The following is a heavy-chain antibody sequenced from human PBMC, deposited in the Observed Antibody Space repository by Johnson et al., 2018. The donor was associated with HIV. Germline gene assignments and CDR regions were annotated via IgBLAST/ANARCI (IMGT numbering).Heavy chain of an antibody. V-gene: IGHV3-20*04. D-gene: IGHD1-26*01. J-gene: IGHJ3*02. CDR2: INWNGGST. CDR3: ARDRVGATPRTGYDAFDI. Sequence: VQLVESGGGVVRPGGSLRLSCAASGFTFDDYGMSWVRQAPGKGLEWVSGINWNGGSTGYADSVKGRFTISRDNAKNSLYLQMNSLRAEDTALYYWARDRVGATPRTGYDAFDIWGQGTLVTVSS. CDR1: GFTFDDYG.